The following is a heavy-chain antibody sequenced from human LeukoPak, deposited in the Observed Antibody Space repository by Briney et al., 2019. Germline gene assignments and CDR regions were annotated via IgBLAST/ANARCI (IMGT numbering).Heavy chain of an antibody. CDR3: ARSSGTGTFSY. D-gene: IGHD6-25*01. Sequence: SETLSLTCTVSGGSISSYYWSWIRQPPGKGLEWIGYIYYSGSTNYNPSLKSRVTISVDTSKNQFSLKLSSVTAADTAVYYCARSSGTGTFSYWGQGTLVTVSS. V-gene: IGHV4-59*01. CDR2: IYYSGST. J-gene: IGHJ4*02. CDR1: GGSISSYY.